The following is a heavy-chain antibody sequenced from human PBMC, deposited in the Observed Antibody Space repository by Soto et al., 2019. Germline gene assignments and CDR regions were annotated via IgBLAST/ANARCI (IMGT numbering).Heavy chain of an antibody. CDR3: VRLEFCSGASCNHYLYYYAMDV. J-gene: IGHJ6*02. D-gene: IGHD2-15*01. Sequence: DVQLVETGGGLGQPGGSLRLSCAVSGFSSSSYAMNWVRQAPGKGLEWVSFISSRGSTIYYADSVEGRFTISRDNAQNSLFLQMDSLSDEDTAVYYCVRLEFCSGASCNHYLYYYAMDVWGQGTTVIVSS. CDR1: GFSSSSYA. V-gene: IGHV3-48*02. CDR2: ISSRGSTI.